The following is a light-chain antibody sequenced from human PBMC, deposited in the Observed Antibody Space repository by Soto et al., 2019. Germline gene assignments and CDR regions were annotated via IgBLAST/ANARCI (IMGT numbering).Light chain of an antibody. J-gene: IGKJ1*01. CDR3: QQYGTSPRT. V-gene: IGKV3-20*01. CDR2: AGS. Sequence: EIVMTQSPATLSVSPGERATLSCRASQSFSSSYLAWYQQKPGQAPRLLIYAGSTRATGIPDRFSGSGSGTDFTLTISRLEPEDFAVYYCQQYGTSPRTFGQGTKVDIK. CDR1: QSFSSSY.